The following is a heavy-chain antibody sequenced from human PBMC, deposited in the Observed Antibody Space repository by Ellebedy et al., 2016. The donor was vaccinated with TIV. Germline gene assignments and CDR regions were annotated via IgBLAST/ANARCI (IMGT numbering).Heavy chain of an antibody. V-gene: IGHV1-69*04. Sequence: SVKVSCKASGVTFSNYAISWVRQAPGQGLEWMGRIIPILGMTNYAQKFQGRVTITAGISTSTAYMEMSSLRSEDTAVYYCSNYFDSSGHDAFDIWGQGTLVTVSS. CDR2: IIPILGMT. CDR1: GVTFSNYA. CDR3: SNYFDSSGHDAFDI. J-gene: IGHJ3*02. D-gene: IGHD3-22*01.